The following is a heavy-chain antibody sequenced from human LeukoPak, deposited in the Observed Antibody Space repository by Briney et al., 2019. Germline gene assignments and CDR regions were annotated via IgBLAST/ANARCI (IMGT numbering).Heavy chain of an antibody. J-gene: IGHJ6*02. D-gene: IGHD1-26*01. CDR2: ISGSDTST. CDR3: AVCGRGARYDYGMDV. CDR1: GFTFSGYA. Sequence: RGSLRLSCVASGFTFSGYAMSWVRQAPGKGLESVSLISGSDTSTYYASSVKGRFVISRVNSENALCLQMSSRRAGDTAVYECAVCGRGARYDYGMDVGGPGTTVTVSS. V-gene: IGHV3-23*01.